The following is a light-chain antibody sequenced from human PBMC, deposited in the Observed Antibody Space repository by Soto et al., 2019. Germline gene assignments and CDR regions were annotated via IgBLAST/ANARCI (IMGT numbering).Light chain of an antibody. J-gene: IGKJ4*01. Sequence: EIVLTQSPATLSVSPGERATLSCRASQSVRSNLAWYQKKPGQAPSLLIYGASTRATGIPARFSGSGSGTDFTLTISSLQSEDCAVYYCQQYNNWPALTFGGGTKVEIK. V-gene: IGKV3-15*01. CDR3: QQYNNWPALT. CDR2: GAS. CDR1: QSVRSN.